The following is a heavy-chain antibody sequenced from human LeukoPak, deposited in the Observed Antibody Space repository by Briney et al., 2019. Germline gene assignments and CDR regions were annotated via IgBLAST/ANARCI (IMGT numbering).Heavy chain of an antibody. V-gene: IGHV3-30*02. J-gene: IGHJ5*02. CDR3: AKGGGASHNWFDP. CDR2: IRNDGSNE. CDR1: GFTFSDYG. Sequence: PGGSLRLSCAASGFTFSDYGMHWVRQAPGKGLEWVAFIRNDGSNEYYPDSVKGRFTISRDNSRNALYLQMNSLIPEDTAVYYCAKGGGASHNWFDPWGQGTLVTVSS. D-gene: IGHD2-15*01.